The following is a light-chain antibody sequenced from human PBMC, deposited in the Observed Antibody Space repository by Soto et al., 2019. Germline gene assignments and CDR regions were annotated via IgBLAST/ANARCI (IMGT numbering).Light chain of an antibody. CDR2: GAS. CDR1: QSVTRSY. V-gene: IGKV3-20*01. J-gene: IGKJ4*01. Sequence: EIVLTQSTGTLSLSPGERATLSCRASQSVTRSYLAWYQQKPGQAPRLLIYGASSRDTGIPDRFSGSGSGTDFTLTISRLEPQDFAMYYCHQYGSAPLTFGGGTKVEIK. CDR3: HQYGSAPLT.